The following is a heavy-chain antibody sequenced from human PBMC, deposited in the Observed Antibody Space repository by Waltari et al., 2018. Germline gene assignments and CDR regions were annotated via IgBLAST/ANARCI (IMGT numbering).Heavy chain of an antibody. D-gene: IGHD4-4*01. CDR1: GGSIISGDYY. J-gene: IGHJ4*02. Sequence: QVQLQESGPGLVKPSQTLSLICTVSGGSIISGDYYWSWIRQPPGKGLEWIGYIYHSGSTHYNPSLKSRVTISVDTSKNQFSPRLTSVTAADTAVYYCARRGQTTVSYYFDYWGQGTLVTVSS. V-gene: IGHV4-30-4*08. CDR3: ARRGQTTVSYYFDY. CDR2: IYHSGST.